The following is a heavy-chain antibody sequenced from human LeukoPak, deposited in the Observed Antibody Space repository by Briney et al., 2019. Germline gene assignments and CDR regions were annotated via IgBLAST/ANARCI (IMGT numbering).Heavy chain of an antibody. CDR3: ARWRVRFLKDYYYYMDV. J-gene: IGHJ6*03. Sequence: HPSETLSLTCTVSGASISSYYWSWIRQPAGKGLEWIGRIYTSGSTNYNPSLKSRVTMSVDTSKNQFSLKLSSVTAADTAVYYCARWRVRFLKDYYYYMDVWGKGTTVTVSS. CDR2: IYTSGST. V-gene: IGHV4-4*07. D-gene: IGHD3-3*01. CDR1: GASISSYY.